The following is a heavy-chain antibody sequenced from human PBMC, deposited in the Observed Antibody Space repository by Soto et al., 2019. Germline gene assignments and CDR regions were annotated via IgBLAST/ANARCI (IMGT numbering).Heavy chain of an antibody. J-gene: IGHJ6*02. CDR3: AWGPSQYYYGSGSYQDHDYYYGMDV. CDR2: IIPIFGTA. Sequence: QVQLVQSGAEVKKPGSSVKVSCKASGGTFSSYAISWVRQAPGQGLEWMGGIIPIFGTANYAQKFQGRVTITADESTSTAYMELSSLRSEDTAVYYCAWGPSQYYYGSGSYQDHDYYYGMDVWGQGNTVTVSS. V-gene: IGHV1-69*01. CDR1: GGTFSSYA. D-gene: IGHD3-10*01.